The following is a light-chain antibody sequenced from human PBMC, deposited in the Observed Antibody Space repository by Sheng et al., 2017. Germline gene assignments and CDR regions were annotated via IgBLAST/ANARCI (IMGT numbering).Light chain of an antibody. J-gene: IGKJ2*01. V-gene: IGKV3-11*01. CDR2: DTS. CDR3: LQHSNWPYT. CDR1: QGFSTY. Sequence: IVLTQSPATLSLSPGERATLSCRASQGFSTYLDWYQQKPGQAHRLLIYDTSNRATGIPARFSGSGSGTDFTLTISSLEPEDFAVYYCLQHSNWPYTFGQGTKLEIK.